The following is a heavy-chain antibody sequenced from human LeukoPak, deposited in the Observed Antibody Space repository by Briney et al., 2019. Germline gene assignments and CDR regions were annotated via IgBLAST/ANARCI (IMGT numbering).Heavy chain of an antibody. D-gene: IGHD3-22*01. V-gene: IGHV3-21*01. J-gene: IGHJ6*03. CDR1: GFIFCSYS. CDR2: ISSSSTYI. Sequence: GGSLRLSRAASGFIFCSYSMNWVGQAPGQGLQWVSSISSSSTYIYYADSVKGRFTISRDNAKNSLYLQMNSLRAEDTAVYYCAREEFDYYDSSGYYGDYYYHMDVWGKGTTVTVSS. CDR3: AREEFDYYDSSGYYGDYYYHMDV.